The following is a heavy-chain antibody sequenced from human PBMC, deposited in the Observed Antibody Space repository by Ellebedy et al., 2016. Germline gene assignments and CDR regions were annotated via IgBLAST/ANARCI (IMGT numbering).Heavy chain of an antibody. CDR1: GYTFTSYG. J-gene: IGHJ4*02. Sequence: ASVKVSCKASGYTFTSYGISWVRQAPGQGLEWMGWISTYDGNTNYAQNLQGRVTMTTDTSTGTVYMELRSLISDDTAVYYCARDSGRASHFRTCGDYWGQGALVTVSS. CDR3: ARDSGRASHFRTCGDY. D-gene: IGHD1-14*01. V-gene: IGHV1-18*01. CDR2: ISTYDGNT.